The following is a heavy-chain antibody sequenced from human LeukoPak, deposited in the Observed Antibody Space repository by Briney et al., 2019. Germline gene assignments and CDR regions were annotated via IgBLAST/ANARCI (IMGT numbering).Heavy chain of an antibody. D-gene: IGHD2-15*01. CDR2: VYDTGST. CDR3: ASSVNAAPKLWASGI. Sequence: PSETLSLTCTVSVGSISSYYWHWIRQPPGKALEWIGYVYDTGSTNYNPSLKSRVTISVDTSRNQFSLKLRSVTAADTAVYYCASSVNAAPKLWASGIWGQGTMVTVSS. J-gene: IGHJ3*02. V-gene: IGHV4-59*08. CDR1: VGSISSYY.